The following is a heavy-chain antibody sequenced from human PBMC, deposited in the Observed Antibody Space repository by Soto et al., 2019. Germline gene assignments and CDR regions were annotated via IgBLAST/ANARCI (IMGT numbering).Heavy chain of an antibody. CDR1: GGSISSSSYY. CDR2: VYYSGST. V-gene: IGHV4-39*01. J-gene: IGHJ4*02. Sequence: SETLSLTCTVSGGSISSSSYYWGWIRQPPGKGLEWIGSVYYSGSTYYNPSLKSRVTISVDTSKNQFSLKLSSVTAADTAVYYCARRGFDSSGYYYSFDYWGQGTLVTVSS. CDR3: ARRGFDSSGYYYSFDY. D-gene: IGHD3-22*01.